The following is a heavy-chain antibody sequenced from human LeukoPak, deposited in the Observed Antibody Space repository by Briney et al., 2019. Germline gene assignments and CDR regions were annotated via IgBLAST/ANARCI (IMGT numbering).Heavy chain of an antibody. J-gene: IGHJ4*02. V-gene: IGHV1-8*01. CDR3: TRGWMSGAVSEHYFEN. Sequence: ASVKVSCKAAGYTFTTFDINWGRQATGQGLEWRGWMAPTSGRTGYAETSRGRVTMTRDTSKSTAYMELSSLTSDDTDVYYCTRGWMSGAVSEHYFENWGQGTLITVSS. D-gene: IGHD5/OR15-5a*01. CDR1: GYTFTTFD. CDR2: MAPTSGRT.